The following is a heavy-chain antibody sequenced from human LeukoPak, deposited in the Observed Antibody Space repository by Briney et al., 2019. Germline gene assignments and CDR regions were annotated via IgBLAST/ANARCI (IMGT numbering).Heavy chain of an antibody. CDR3: ARPSPPGDGYNPPDH. Sequence: GGSLRLSCVVSGFNFDNFAMHWVRQPLGKGLEWVAVISHDGRTKYYADSMKGRITISRDNSKNTLFLQMNNLRSGDTAVYFCARPSPPGDGYNPPDHWGQGTLVTVSS. J-gene: IGHJ4*02. V-gene: IGHV3-30*04. CDR1: GFNFDNFA. CDR2: ISHDGRTK. D-gene: IGHD5-24*01.